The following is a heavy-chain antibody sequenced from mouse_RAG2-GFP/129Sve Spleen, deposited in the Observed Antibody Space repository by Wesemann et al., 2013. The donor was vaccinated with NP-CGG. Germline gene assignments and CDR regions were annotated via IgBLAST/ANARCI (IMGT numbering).Heavy chain of an antibody. CDR1: GYTFTSYY. Sequence: LVKPGASVKLSCKASGYTFTSYYMYWVKQRPGQGLEWIGEINPSNGGTNFNEKFKSKATLTVDKSSSTAYMQLSSLTSEDSAVYYCTRSSGNYAMDYWGQGTSVTVSS. CDR2: INPSNGGT. CDR3: TRSSGNYAMDY. V-gene: IGHV1S16*01. J-gene: IGHJ4*01. D-gene: IGHD1-3*01.